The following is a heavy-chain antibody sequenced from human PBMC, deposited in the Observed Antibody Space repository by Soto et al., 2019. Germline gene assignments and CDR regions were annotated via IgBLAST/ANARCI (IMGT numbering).Heavy chain of an antibody. CDR1: GFTFSNYA. V-gene: IGHV3-30*04. CDR3: ARGSGSGSFLIEY. D-gene: IGHD3-10*01. Sequence: QVHLVESGGGVVQPGRSLRLSCAASGFTFSNYAMHWVRQAPGKGLEWMAITSDDESRRYYADSVRGRFTISRDNSKNTLYLEMNSLRDEDTAQFYCARGSGSGSFLIEYWGQGVLVTVSS. J-gene: IGHJ4*02. CDR2: TSDDESRR.